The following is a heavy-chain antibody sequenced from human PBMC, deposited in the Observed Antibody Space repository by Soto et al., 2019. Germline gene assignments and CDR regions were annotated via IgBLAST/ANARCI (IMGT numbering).Heavy chain of an antibody. Sequence: SQTLSLTCAISGDSVSSNSAAWNWIRQSPSRGLEWLGRTYYRSKWYNDYAVSVKSRITINPDTSKNQFSLQLNSVTPEDTAVYYWARVVRYSSSWYVSGELPILVNWFDPWGQGTLVTVSS. CDR1: GDSVSSNSAA. J-gene: IGHJ5*02. CDR2: TYYRSKWYN. CDR3: ARVVRYSSSWYVSGELPILVNWFDP. D-gene: IGHD6-13*01. V-gene: IGHV6-1*01.